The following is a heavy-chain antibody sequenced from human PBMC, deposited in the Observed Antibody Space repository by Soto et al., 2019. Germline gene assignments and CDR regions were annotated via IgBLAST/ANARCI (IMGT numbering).Heavy chain of an antibody. Sequence: GGSLRLSCAASGFTFSSYAMSWVRQAPGKGLEWVVAISGSGGSTYYADSVKGRFTISRDNSKNTLYLQMNSLRAEDTAVYYCARDTHYDFWSGYSPSPNWFDPWGQGTLVTVSS. J-gene: IGHJ5*02. CDR2: ISGSGGST. D-gene: IGHD3-3*01. CDR3: ARDTHYDFWSGYSPSPNWFDP. V-gene: IGHV3-23*01. CDR1: GFTFSSYA.